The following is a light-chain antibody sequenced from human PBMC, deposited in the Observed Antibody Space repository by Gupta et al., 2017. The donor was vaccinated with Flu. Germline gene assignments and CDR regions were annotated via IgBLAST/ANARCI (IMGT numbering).Light chain of an antibody. CDR2: END. CDR1: SSNIENRY. J-gene: IGLJ2*01. CDR3: GTWDTSLNVLL. Sequence: KDTSSCTGSSSNIENRYVYWYQQCPRTAPKLLIYENDKRPSGIPDRFSGSKSATSATLGIAGLQTGDEADYYCGTWDTSLNVLLFGGGTKLTVL. V-gene: IGLV1-51*02.